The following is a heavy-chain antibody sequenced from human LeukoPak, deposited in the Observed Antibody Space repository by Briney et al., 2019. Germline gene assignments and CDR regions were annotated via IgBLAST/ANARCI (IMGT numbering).Heavy chain of an antibody. D-gene: IGHD4-17*01. Sequence: PGGSLRLSCAASVFTVSSNYMSWVRQAPGKGLEWVSVIYSGGSTYYADSVKGRFTISRDNSKNTLYLQMNSLRAEDTAVYYCVRGDYGDYTLFDYWGQGTPVTVSS. CDR2: IYSGGST. V-gene: IGHV3-53*01. CDR1: VFTVSSNY. J-gene: IGHJ4*02. CDR3: VRGDYGDYTLFDY.